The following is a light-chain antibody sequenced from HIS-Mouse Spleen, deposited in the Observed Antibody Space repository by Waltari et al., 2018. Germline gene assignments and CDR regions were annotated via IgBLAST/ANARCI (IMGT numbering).Light chain of an antibody. J-gene: IGLJ3*02. CDR2: DVS. V-gene: IGLV2-14*03. Sequence: QSALPQPASVSGSPGQSITISCTGTSSDVGGYNYVSRYQQHPGKAPKLMIYDVSNRPSGVSNRFSGSKSGNTASLTISGLQAEDEADYYCSSYTSSSTRVFGGGTKLTVL. CDR1: SSDVGGYNY. CDR3: SSYTSSSTRV.